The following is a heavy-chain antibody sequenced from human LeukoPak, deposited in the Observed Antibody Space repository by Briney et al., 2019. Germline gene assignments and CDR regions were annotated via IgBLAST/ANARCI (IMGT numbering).Heavy chain of an antibody. V-gene: IGHV1-18*01. D-gene: IGHD3-16*01. CDR1: GYTFTSFY. CDR3: TRGYGGWPTYIDY. CDR2: ISADSGST. J-gene: IGHJ4*02. Sequence: ASVKVSFKASGYTFTSFYITWVRQAPGQGLEWLGWISADSGSTNYAQRFQGRVTMTIDRSTSTAYMDLRSLRYDDTAVYWCTRGYGGWPTYIDYWGQGSLVIVSS.